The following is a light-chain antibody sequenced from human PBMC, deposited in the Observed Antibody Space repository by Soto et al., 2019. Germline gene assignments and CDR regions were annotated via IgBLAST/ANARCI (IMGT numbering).Light chain of an antibody. CDR3: QHYNSWPL. CDR1: QSVGSN. CDR2: DAS. Sequence: EIVLTQSPATLSVSPGERVTLSCRASQSVGSNLAWYQQKPGQTPRLLIYDASTRATGLPARFSGSGSGTEFTLTISSLQSEDFAVYYCQHYNSWPLFGPGTKVDIK. J-gene: IGKJ3*01. V-gene: IGKV3-15*01.